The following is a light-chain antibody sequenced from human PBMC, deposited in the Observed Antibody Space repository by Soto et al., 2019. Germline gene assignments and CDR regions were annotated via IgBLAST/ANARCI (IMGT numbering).Light chain of an antibody. CDR2: DVS. CDR1: SSDVGGYNY. Sequence: QSALTQPASVSGSPGQSITISCTGTSSDVGGYNYVSWYQQHPGKAPKVMIYDVSNRPSGVSNRFSGSKSGNTASLTISGLQAEDEADYYCSSYTSSSTLLVVFGGGTKLTVL. V-gene: IGLV2-14*01. CDR3: SSYTSSSTLLVV. J-gene: IGLJ2*01.